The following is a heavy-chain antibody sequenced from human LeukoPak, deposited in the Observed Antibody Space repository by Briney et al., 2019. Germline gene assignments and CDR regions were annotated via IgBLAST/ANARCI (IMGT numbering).Heavy chain of an antibody. V-gene: IGHV4-39*01. CDR3: ARLTMVRGVDC. CDR2: IFCTGST. J-gene: IGHJ4*02. Sequence: PSETLSLTCTVSGGSISSSNYYWGWIRQPPGKGLEWIGSIFCTGSTYYNPSLKSRVTVSVDTSKNQFSLKLNSVTAADTAVYYCARLTMVRGVDCWGQGALVTVSS. D-gene: IGHD3-10*01. CDR1: GGSISSSNYY.